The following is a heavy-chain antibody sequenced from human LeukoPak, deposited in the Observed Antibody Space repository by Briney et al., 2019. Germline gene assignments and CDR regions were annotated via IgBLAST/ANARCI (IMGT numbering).Heavy chain of an antibody. CDR3: AKVAASPITVPFDY. V-gene: IGHV3-23*01. CDR2: ISRSGGST. J-gene: IGHJ4*02. Sequence: GGSLRLSCAASGFTFSSYAMSWVRQAPGKGLEWVAAISRSGGSTYYAGSVKGRFTISRDNSKNTPYLQMNSLRAEDPAVYYCAKVAASPITVPFDYWGQGTRVTVS. D-gene: IGHD5-12*01. CDR1: GFTFSSYA.